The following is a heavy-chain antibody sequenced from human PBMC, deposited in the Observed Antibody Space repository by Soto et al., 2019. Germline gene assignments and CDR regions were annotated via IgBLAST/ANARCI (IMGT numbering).Heavy chain of an antibody. J-gene: IGHJ4*02. D-gene: IGHD5-18*01. CDR2: ISSSGSTI. CDR3: ASGLGYSQILGPDY. CDR1: GFTFSDYY. Sequence: PXGSLILSCSASGFTFSDYYMSWIRQAPGKGLEWVSYISSSGSTIYYADSVKGRFTISRDNAKNSLYLQMNSLRAEDTAVYYCASGLGYSQILGPDYSGQGTLVTVSS. V-gene: IGHV3-11*01.